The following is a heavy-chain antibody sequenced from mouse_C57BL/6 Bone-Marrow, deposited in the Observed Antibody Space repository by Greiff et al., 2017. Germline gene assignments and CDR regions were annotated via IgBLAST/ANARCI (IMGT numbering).Heavy chain of an antibody. J-gene: IGHJ2*01. CDR1: GFNIKDDY. D-gene: IGHD4-1*01. CDR3: TTTWDDY. Sequence: VQLMESGAELVRPGASVKLSCTASGFNIKDDYMHWVKQRPEQGLEWIGWIDPEGGDTEYASKFQGKATITADTSSNTAYLQLSSLTSEDTAVYYCTTTWDDYWGQGTTLTVSS. V-gene: IGHV14-4*01. CDR2: IDPEGGDT.